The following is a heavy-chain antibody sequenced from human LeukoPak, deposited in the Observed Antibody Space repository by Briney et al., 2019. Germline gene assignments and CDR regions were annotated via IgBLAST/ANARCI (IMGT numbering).Heavy chain of an antibody. Sequence: GGSLRLSCAVSGLTFSSSWMDWVRQAPGKGLEWVASINPEGSEKYSADSVKGRFTISRDNAKNSLYLQMDSLSVEDTAFYYCARDLAYSRLDYWGQGMLVTVSS. J-gene: IGHJ4*02. CDR3: ARDLAYSRLDY. CDR1: GLTFSSSW. CDR2: INPEGSEK. V-gene: IGHV3-7*01. D-gene: IGHD5-18*01.